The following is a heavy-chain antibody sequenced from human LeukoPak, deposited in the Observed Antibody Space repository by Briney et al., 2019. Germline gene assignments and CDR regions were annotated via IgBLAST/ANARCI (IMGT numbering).Heavy chain of an antibody. V-gene: IGHV1-2*02. CDR3: ARGKTPRFVDFDY. CDR2: INPNSGGT. CDR1: GYTFTGYY. D-gene: IGHD2-15*01. J-gene: IGHJ4*02. Sequence: ASVKVSCKASGYTFTGYYMHWVRQAPGQGLEWMGWINPNSGGTNYAQKLQGRVTMTTDTSTSTAYMELRSLRSDDTAVYYCARGKTPRFVDFDYWGQGTLVTVSS.